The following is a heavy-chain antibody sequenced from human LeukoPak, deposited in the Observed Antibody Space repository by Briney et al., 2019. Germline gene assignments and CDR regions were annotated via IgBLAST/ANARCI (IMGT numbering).Heavy chain of an antibody. J-gene: IGHJ1*01. D-gene: IGHD1-1*01. CDR1: GFTFSDYY. CDR3: ATIRELYTSGPTRHCQH. Sequence: GSLRLSCAASGFTFSDYYMTWIRQAPGKGLEWVSHISTSGSTKSYADSVKGRFAISRDNAWKSLYLQMNSLRVEDTAMYYCATIRELYTSGPTRHCQHWGRGTLVTVSS. V-gene: IGHV3-11*01. CDR2: ISTSGSTK.